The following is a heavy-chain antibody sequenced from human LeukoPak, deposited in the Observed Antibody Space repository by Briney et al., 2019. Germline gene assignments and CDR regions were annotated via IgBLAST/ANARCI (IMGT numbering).Heavy chain of an antibody. CDR1: GFTFSSYW. CDR2: IEPAGSAT. J-gene: IGHJ4*02. CDR3: GRFGYVAAVDS. D-gene: IGHD2-15*01. Sequence: GGSLRLSRTASGFTFSSYWMTWVRQAPGKGLEWVANIEPAGSATYYVDSVKGRFTISRDNAKNLLYLQMNSLRAEDSAVYHCGRFGYVAAVDSWGQGALVTVSS. V-gene: IGHV3-7*01.